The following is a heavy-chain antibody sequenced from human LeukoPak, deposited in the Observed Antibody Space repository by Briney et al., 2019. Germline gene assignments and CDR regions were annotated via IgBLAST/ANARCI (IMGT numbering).Heavy chain of an antibody. V-gene: IGHV3-21*01. J-gene: IGHJ4*02. D-gene: IGHD2-2*01. Sequence: GGSLRLSCAASGFTFSSYSMNWVRQAPGKGLEWVSSISSSSSYIYYADSVKGRFTISRDNAKNLLYLQMNSLRAEDTAVYYCARDSAADFDYWGQGTLVTVSS. CDR2: ISSSSSYI. CDR3: ARDSAADFDY. CDR1: GFTFSSYS.